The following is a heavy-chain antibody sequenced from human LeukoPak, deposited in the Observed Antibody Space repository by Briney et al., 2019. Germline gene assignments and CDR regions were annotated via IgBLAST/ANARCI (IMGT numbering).Heavy chain of an antibody. J-gene: IGHJ4*02. CDR2: ISGSGGST. V-gene: IGHV3-23*01. CDR3: AKVNIVVVHFDY. D-gene: IGHD2-2*01. CDR1: GFTFSSYA. Sequence: GGSLRLSCAASGFTFSSYAMSWVRQAPGKGLEWVSAISGSGGSTYYADSVKGRFTISRDNSKNTPYLQMNSPRAEDTAVYYCAKVNIVVVHFDYWGQGTLVTVSS.